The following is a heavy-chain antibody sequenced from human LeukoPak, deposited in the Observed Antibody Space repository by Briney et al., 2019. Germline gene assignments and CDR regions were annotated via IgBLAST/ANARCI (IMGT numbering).Heavy chain of an antibody. CDR2: IIPIFGTA. D-gene: IGHD2-15*01. V-gene: IGHV1-69*05. CDR1: GGTFSRYA. Sequence: SVKVSCKASGGTFSRYAISWVRQAPGQGLEWMGGIIPIFGTANYAQKFQGRVTITTDESTSTAYMELSSLRSEDTAVYYCASEGPRYCSGGSCYPDSSYYYYMDVWGKGTTVTVSS. J-gene: IGHJ6*03. CDR3: ASEGPRYCSGGSCYPDSSYYYYMDV.